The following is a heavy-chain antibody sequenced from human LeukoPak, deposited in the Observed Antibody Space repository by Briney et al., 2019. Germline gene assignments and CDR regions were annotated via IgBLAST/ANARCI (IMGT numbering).Heavy chain of an antibody. Sequence: SQTLSLTCTVSGGSISSGGYYWSWIRQHPGKGLEWIGYIYYSGSTYYNPSLKSRVTISVDTSKNQFSLKLSSVTAADTAVYCSARHPPLIGASATYYYYGMDVWGKGTTVTVSS. J-gene: IGHJ6*04. D-gene: IGHD2/OR15-2a*01. CDR3: ARHPPLIGASATYYYYGMDV. CDR1: GGSISSGGYY. V-gene: IGHV4-31*03. CDR2: IYYSGST.